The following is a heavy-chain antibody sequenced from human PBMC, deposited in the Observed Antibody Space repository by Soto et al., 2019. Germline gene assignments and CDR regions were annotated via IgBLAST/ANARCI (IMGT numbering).Heavy chain of an antibody. D-gene: IGHD2-15*01. CDR1: GGTFSSYA. Sequence: QVQLVQSGAEVKKPGSSVKVSCKASGGTFSSYAISWVRQAPGQGLEWMGGIIPIFGTANYAQKFQGRVTITADESTSTAYMELSSLRSEDTAVYYCARDQCSGGSYYSSLAYFDYWGQGTLVTVSS. J-gene: IGHJ4*02. CDR2: IIPIFGTA. CDR3: ARDQCSGGSYYSSLAYFDY. V-gene: IGHV1-69*12.